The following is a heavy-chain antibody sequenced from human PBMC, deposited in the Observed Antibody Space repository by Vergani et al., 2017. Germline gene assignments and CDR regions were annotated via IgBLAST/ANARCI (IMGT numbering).Heavy chain of an antibody. CDR2: IDHTGRP. CDR3: ASVNTETNGHLYYYYYMDV. Sequence: QVQLQQWGGGLLKPSETLSLTCVVNGGSFTSYHWTWIRQSPGEGLEWVGDIDHTGRPDYNPSPKSRLTMSVDKSRTQFSLTLTAVTATDTAIYFCASVNTETNGHLYYYYYMDVWGKGTAVTVS. CDR1: GGSFTSYH. D-gene: IGHD4-11*01. V-gene: IGHV4-34*01. J-gene: IGHJ6*03.